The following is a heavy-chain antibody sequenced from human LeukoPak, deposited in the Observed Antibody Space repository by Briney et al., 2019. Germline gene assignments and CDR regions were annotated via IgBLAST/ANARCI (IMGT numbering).Heavy chain of an antibody. Sequence: AASVKVSCKASGYTFTSYGISWVRQAPGQGLEWMGWISAYNSNTHYAQKLQGRVTMTTDASTSTAYMELRSLRSDDAAVYYCARGIPPGDAFDIWGQGTMVTVSS. D-gene: IGHD2-2*02. CDR2: ISAYNSNT. CDR1: GYTFTSYG. CDR3: ARGIPPGDAFDI. J-gene: IGHJ3*02. V-gene: IGHV1-18*01.